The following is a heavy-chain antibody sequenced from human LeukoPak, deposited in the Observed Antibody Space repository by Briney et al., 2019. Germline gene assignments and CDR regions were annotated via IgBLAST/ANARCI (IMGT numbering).Heavy chain of an antibody. D-gene: IGHD6-19*01. CDR3: ARHGKADSSGIDY. V-gene: IGHV5-51*01. CDR1: GYSFTSYW. Sequence: GESLKISCKRSGYSFTSYWIGWVRQMPGKGLEWMGIIYPGDSDTRYSPSFQGQVTISVDKSISTAYLQWSSLKASDTAMYYCARHGKADSSGIDYWGQGTLVTVSS. CDR2: IYPGDSDT. J-gene: IGHJ4*02.